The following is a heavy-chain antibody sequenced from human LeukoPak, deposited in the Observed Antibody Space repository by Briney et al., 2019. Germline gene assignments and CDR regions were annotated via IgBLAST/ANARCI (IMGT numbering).Heavy chain of an antibody. J-gene: IGHJ5*02. Sequence: GGSLRLSCAASGFTFSSYWMHWVRHAPGKGLVWVSRIHSDGSSTSYADSVKGRFTISRDNAKNTLSLLMNSLRVEDTAVYYCARDGEYGITGTTGWFDPWGQGTLVTVSS. CDR2: IHSDGSST. CDR1: GFTFSSYW. CDR3: ARDGEYGITGTTGWFDP. D-gene: IGHD1-7*01. V-gene: IGHV3-74*01.